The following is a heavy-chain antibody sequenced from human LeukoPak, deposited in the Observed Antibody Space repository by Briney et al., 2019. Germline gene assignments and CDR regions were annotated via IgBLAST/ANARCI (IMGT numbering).Heavy chain of an antibody. CDR3: ARDPLNPYYYDSSGYFS. V-gene: IGHV3-30*04. D-gene: IGHD3-22*01. CDR2: IAYDGSNK. J-gene: IGHJ4*02. CDR1: GFTFSSYA. Sequence: GGSLRLSCAASGFTFSSYAMHWVRQAPGKGLEWVAVIAYDGSNKHYADSVKGRFTISRDNSKNTLYLQMNSLRAEDTAVYYCARDPLNPYYYDSSGYFSWGQGTLVTVSS.